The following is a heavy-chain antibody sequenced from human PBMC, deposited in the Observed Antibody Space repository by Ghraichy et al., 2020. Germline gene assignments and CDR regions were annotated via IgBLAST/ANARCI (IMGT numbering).Heavy chain of an antibody. CDR2: IIPIFGTA. D-gene: IGHD3-10*01. CDR1: GGTFSSYA. V-gene: IGHV1-69*13. J-gene: IGHJ4*02. CDR3: ARDAESAPRFGESPLYY. Sequence: SVKVSCKASGGTFSSYAISWVRQAPGQGLEWMGGIIPIFGTANYAQKFQGRVTITADESTSTAYMELSSLRSEDTAVYYCARDAESAPRFGESPLYYWGQGTLVTVSS.